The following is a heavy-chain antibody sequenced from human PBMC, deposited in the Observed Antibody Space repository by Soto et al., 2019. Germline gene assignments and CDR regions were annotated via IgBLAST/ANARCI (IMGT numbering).Heavy chain of an antibody. J-gene: IGHJ6*02. CDR2: IIPICGPA. CDR1: GGTFSSYG. Sequence: SVKVSCKVSGGTFSSYGISWVRQAPGQGLEWLGGIIPICGPANHAQKFQGRVTSTADKATSTAYMERSSLSSEDTAVYYCTYCSGGSGFYYCYYGMDVWGQGTTVTAP. D-gene: IGHD2-15*01. CDR3: TYCSGGSGFYYCYYGMDV. V-gene: IGHV1-69*06.